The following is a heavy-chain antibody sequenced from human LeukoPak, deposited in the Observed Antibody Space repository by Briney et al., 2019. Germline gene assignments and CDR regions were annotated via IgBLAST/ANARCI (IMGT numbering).Heavy chain of an antibody. Sequence: SETLSLTCTVSGDSISSSSYYWGWIRQPPGKGLERIGTIYYSGSTYYSPSLESRVTISIDTSKNQFSLRLNSVTAADTAVYYCARVLPQWLARYYFDCWGQGTLVTVSS. CDR1: GDSISSSSYY. CDR2: IYYSGST. D-gene: IGHD6-19*01. V-gene: IGHV4-39*01. J-gene: IGHJ4*02. CDR3: ARVLPQWLARYYFDC.